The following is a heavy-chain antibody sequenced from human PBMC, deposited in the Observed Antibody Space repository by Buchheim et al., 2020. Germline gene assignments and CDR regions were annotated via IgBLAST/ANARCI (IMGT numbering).Heavy chain of an antibody. CDR1: GGSFSGYY. V-gene: IGHV4-34*01. CDR2: INHSGST. Sequence: QVQLQQWGAGLLKPSETLSLTCAVYGGSFSGYYWSWIRQPPGKGLEWIGEINHSGSTNYNPSLKSRVTISVDTSKNQFSLKLSSVTAADTAVYYCASCEAGYSNGYYYYGMDVWGQGTT. D-gene: IGHD4-11*01. CDR3: ASCEAGYSNGYYYYGMDV. J-gene: IGHJ6*02.